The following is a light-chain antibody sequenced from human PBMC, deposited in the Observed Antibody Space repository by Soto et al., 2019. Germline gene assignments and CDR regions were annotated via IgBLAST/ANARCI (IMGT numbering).Light chain of an antibody. V-gene: IGLV2-23*03. CDR3: CSYAGSSTFWV. J-gene: IGLJ3*02. CDR1: SSDVGSYNL. CDR2: EGS. Sequence: QSALTQPASVSGSPGQSITISCTATSSDVGSYNLVSWYQQHPGNAPKLMIYEGSKRPSGVSNRFSGSRSGNTASLTISGLQAEDEADYYCCSYAGSSTFWVFGGGTKVTVL.